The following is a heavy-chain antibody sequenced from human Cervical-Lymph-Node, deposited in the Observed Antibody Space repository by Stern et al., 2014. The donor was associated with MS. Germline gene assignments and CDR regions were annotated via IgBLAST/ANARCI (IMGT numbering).Heavy chain of an antibody. J-gene: IGHJ4*02. CDR2: IYSGGSA. CDR1: GFTVSNYH. D-gene: IGHD2-2*01. V-gene: IGHV3-53*01. Sequence: EVQLVESGGGFIQPGGSLRLSCAASGFTVSNYHMTWVRQAPGKGLEWVSGIYSGGSAHYEESVKGRFTLSRDNSKNTLYLQMNSLRAEDTAVYYCAREGGGDCHSTSCYCAYWGQGTLVTVSS. CDR3: AREGGGDCHSTSCYCAY.